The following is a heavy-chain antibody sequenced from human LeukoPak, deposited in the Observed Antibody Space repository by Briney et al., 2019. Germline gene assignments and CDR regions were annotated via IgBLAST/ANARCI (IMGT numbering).Heavy chain of an antibody. CDR3: AKQSYARSLGE. CDR1: GFPFSDFF. D-gene: IGHD2-8*01. V-gene: IGHV3-23*01. J-gene: IGHJ4*02. Sequence: PGVSLRLSCATSGFPFSDFFMTWVRQAPGKGLEWISTTNSGGSTTDYAEPVKGRFTISRDNSKNTLYLQMSSLRVEDTAIYYCAKQSYARSLGEGGPGTLVTVSS. CDR2: TNSGGSTT.